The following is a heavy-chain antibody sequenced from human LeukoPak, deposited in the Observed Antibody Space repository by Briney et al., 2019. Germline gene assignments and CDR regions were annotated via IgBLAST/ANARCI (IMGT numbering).Heavy chain of an antibody. CDR1: GFTFSSYS. CDR3: ARVMEGYDSSGYYRYFDY. V-gene: IGHV3-21*01. J-gene: IGHJ4*02. Sequence: GGSLRLPCAASGFTFSSYSMNWVRQAPGKGLEWVSSISSSSYIYYADSVKGRFTISRDNAKNSLYLQMNSLRAEDTAVYYCARVMEGYDSSGYYRYFDYWGQGTLVTVSS. CDR2: ISSSSYI. D-gene: IGHD3-22*01.